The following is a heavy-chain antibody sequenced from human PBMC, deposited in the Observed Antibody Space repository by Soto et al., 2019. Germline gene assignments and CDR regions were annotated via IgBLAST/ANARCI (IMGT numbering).Heavy chain of an antibody. Sequence: GASVKVSCKASGGTFSSYTISWVRQAPGQGLEWMGRIIPILGIANYAQKFQGRVTITADKSTSTAYMELSSLRSEDTAVYYCARDLGRGRGDYAETKDELHFKAPLASKDYYMDVWGKGTTVTVSS. CDR3: ARDLGRGRGDYAETKDELHFKAPLASKDYYMDV. D-gene: IGHD2-21*02. CDR1: GGTFSSYT. CDR2: IIPILGIA. V-gene: IGHV1-69*04. J-gene: IGHJ6*03.